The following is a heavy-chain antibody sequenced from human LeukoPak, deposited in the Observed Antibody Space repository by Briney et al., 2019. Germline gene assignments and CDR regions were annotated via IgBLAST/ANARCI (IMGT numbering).Heavy chain of an antibody. CDR3: ARDPPGIAVDGEGDY. Sequence: ASLKVSCKASGYTFTSYGISWVRQARGQGLEWMGWISAYNGNTNNAQKLQGRVTMTTDTSTSTAYMELRSLRSDDTAVYYCARDPPGIAVDGEGDYWGQGTLVTVSS. J-gene: IGHJ4*02. CDR1: GYTFTSYG. V-gene: IGHV1-18*01. CDR2: ISAYNGNT. D-gene: IGHD6-19*01.